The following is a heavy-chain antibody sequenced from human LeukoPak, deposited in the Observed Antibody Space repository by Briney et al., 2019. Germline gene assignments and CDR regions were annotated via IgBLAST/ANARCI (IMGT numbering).Heavy chain of an antibody. CDR3: ASFGLRLGELSSYYFDY. CDR1: GGSISSSNW. J-gene: IGHJ4*02. Sequence: SGTLSLTCAVSGGSISSSNWWSWVRQPPGKGLEWIGEIYHSGSTNYNPSLKSRVTISVDKSKNQFSLKLSSVTAADTAVYYCASFGLRLGELSSYYFDYWGQGTLVTVSS. D-gene: IGHD3-16*02. V-gene: IGHV4-4*02. CDR2: IYHSGST.